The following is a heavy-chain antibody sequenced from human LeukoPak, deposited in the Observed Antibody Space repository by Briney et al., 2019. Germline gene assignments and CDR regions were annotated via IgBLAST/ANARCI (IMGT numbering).Heavy chain of an antibody. CDR2: IRYDGSNK. CDR3: ARLDRETYCSSTSCYVY. V-gene: IGHV3-30*02. J-gene: IGHJ4*02. Sequence: GGSLRLSCAASRFTFSSYGMHWVRQAPGKGLEWVAFIRYDGSNKYYADSVKGRFTISRDNSKNTLYLQMNSLRAEDTAVYYCARLDRETYCSSTSCYVYWGLGTLVTVSS. CDR1: RFTFSSYG. D-gene: IGHD2-2*01.